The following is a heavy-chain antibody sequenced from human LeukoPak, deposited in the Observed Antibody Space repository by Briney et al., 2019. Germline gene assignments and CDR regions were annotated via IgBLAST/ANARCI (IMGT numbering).Heavy chain of an antibody. CDR2: VSLSGLT. V-gene: IGHV4-4*02. J-gene: IGHJ4*02. D-gene: IGHD2-8*01. CDR1: GGSITSTNW. Sequence: SETLSLTCAVSGGSITSTNWWSWVRQPPAQGLEWIGEVSLSGLTNYNPSLSSRVIMALDTSKNHLSLHLTSVTAADTAVYYCSRENGAFSPFGYWGQGYLVTVLS. CDR3: SRENGAFSPFGY.